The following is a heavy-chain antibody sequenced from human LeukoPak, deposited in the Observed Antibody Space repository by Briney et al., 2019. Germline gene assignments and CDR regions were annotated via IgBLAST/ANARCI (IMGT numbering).Heavy chain of an antibody. CDR1: GGSISSSSYY. D-gene: IGHD6-19*01. CDR2: IYYSGST. Sequence: SETLSLTCTVSGGSISSSSYYWGWIRQPPGKGLEWIGYIYYSGSTNYNPSLKSRVTISVDTSKNQFSLKLSSVSAADTAVYYCARASSGWGFYWGQGTLVTVSS. CDR3: ARASSGWGFY. J-gene: IGHJ4*02. V-gene: IGHV4-61*05.